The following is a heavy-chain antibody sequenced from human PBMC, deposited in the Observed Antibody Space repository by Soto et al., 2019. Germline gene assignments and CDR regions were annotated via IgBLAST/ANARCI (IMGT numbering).Heavy chain of an antibody. V-gene: IGHV1-69*06. CDR2: IIPVFGTP. J-gene: IGHJ4*02. CDR1: GYSFSSHA. D-gene: IGHD6-13*01. Sequence: QVQLEQSGSEVKKAGSSVKVSCKASGYSFSSHAITWVRQASGQGLEWMGGIIPVFGTPSYAQKFQGRVTISADKSTNTSSLELRSLRSEDTAVYYCARGGALSTSWYWGDGLDSWGQGTQVTVSS. CDR3: ARGGALSTSWYWGDGLDS.